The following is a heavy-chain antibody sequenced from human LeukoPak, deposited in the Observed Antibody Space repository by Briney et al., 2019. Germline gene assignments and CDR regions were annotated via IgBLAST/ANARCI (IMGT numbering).Heavy chain of an antibody. V-gene: IGHV3-23*01. D-gene: IGHD1-26*01. Sequence: PGGSLRLSCAASGLTFNNYAMSWVRRAPGKGLAWVSTLSGGGGGIYYADSVKGRFTISRDNSKETLYLLMNSLSAADTAVYYCAKDSPLVEATRWGRNVFDIWGQGTMVTVAS. CDR1: GLTFNNYA. J-gene: IGHJ3*02. CDR2: LSGGGGGI. CDR3: AKDSPLVEATRWGRNVFDI.